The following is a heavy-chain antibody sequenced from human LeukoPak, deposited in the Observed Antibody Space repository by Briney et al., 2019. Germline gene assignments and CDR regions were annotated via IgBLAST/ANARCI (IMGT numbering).Heavy chain of an antibody. J-gene: IGHJ6*02. V-gene: IGHV4-4*07. CDR3: AGELWTSRYQYYGMDV. D-gene: IGHD5-18*01. CDR1: GGSTSNYY. CDR2: IYISGST. Sequence: PSGTLSLNCTVSGGSTSNYYWNWIRQPAGKGLEWIGRIYISGSTKYNPSLESRVTMSVDTSKNQLSLNLESVTAADTAVYYCAGELWTSRYQYYGMDVWGQGTTVTVSS.